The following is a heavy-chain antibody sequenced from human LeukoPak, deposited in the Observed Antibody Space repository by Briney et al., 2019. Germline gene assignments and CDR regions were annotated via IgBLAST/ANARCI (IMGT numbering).Heavy chain of an antibody. CDR1: GFTFSSYA. J-gene: IGHJ4*02. V-gene: IGHV3-30-3*01. D-gene: IGHD6-19*01. Sequence: PGGSLRLSCAASGFTFSSYAMHWLRQAPGKGLEWVAVISYDGSNKYYADSVKGRSTISRDNSKNTLYLQMNSLRAEDTAVYYCAREGYSSGHFDYWGQGTLVTVSS. CDR2: ISYDGSNK. CDR3: AREGYSSGHFDY.